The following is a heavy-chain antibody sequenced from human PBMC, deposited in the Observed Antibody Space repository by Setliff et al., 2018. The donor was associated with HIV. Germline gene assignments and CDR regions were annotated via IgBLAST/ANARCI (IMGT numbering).Heavy chain of an antibody. D-gene: IGHD6-13*01. V-gene: IGHV4-4*07. CDR1: GVSIPTNY. CDR3: ARSNPGITAGVLAY. Sequence: SETLSLTCNISGVSIPTNYWNWIRQPAGKGLEWSGRIYTTWGTNYNPALKSRVTMSIDTSKNQISLKLNSVTAADTATYYCARSNPGITAGVLAYWGPGTLVTVSS. J-gene: IGHJ4*02. CDR2: IYTTWGT.